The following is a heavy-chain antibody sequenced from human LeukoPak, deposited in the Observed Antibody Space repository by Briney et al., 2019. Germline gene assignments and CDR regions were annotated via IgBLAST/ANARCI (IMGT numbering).Heavy chain of an antibody. Sequence: GGSLRLSCAASGFTFSDYYMSWIRQAPGKGLEWVSYISSSSSTIYYADSVKGRFTISRDNAKNSLYLQMNSLRAEDTAVYYCARDPQPLHVQRITRFFPNYYFDYWGQGTLVTVSS. CDR3: ARDPQPLHVQRITRFFPNYYFDY. CDR1: GFTFSDYY. J-gene: IGHJ4*02. CDR2: ISSSSSTI. D-gene: IGHD3-10*02. V-gene: IGHV3-11*04.